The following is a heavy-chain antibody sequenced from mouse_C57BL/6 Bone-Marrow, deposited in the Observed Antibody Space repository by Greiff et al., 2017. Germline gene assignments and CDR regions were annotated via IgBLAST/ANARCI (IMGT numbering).Heavy chain of an antibody. CDR1: GFSFNTYA. D-gene: IGHD1-1*02. J-gene: IGHJ2*01. Sequence: EVMLVESGGGLVQPKGSLKLSCAASGFSFNTYAMNWVRQAPGKGLEWVARIRSKSNNYATYYADSVKDRFTISRDDSESMLYLQMNNLKTEDTAMYYCVGQGLWFDYWGQGTTLTVSS. V-gene: IGHV10-1*01. CDR2: IRSKSNNYAT. CDR3: VGQGLWFDY.